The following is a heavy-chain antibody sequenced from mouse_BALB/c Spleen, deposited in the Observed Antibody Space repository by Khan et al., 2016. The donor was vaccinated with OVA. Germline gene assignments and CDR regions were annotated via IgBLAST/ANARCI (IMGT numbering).Heavy chain of an antibody. J-gene: IGHJ3*01. Sequence: QVHVKQSGAELARPGASVKMSCKASGYTFTSYTIHWIKERPGQGLEWIGNINPSNGYTNYNQKFKDKATLTTDKSSTTAYLQLSSLTSDDSAVXNCVRDGAYHRNDGWFAYWGQGTLVTVSA. CDR1: GYTFTSYT. CDR2: INPSNGYT. D-gene: IGHD2-14*01. CDR3: VRDGAYHRNDGWFAY. V-gene: IGHV1-4*01.